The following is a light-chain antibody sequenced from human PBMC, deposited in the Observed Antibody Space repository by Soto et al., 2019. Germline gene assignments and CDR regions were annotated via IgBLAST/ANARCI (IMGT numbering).Light chain of an antibody. V-gene: IGKV3-20*01. J-gene: IGKJ1*01. CDR2: GAS. CDR3: QQYGSSLRT. Sequence: EIALTPSPGTLSLSPGERATLSCRASQSVSSSYLAWYQQKPGQAPRLLIYGASSRATGIPDRFSGSGSGTDFTLTISRLEPEDFAVYYCQQYGSSLRTFGQGTKGEIK. CDR1: QSVSSSY.